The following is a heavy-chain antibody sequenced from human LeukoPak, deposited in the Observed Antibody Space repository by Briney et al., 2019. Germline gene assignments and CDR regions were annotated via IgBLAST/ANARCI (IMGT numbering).Heavy chain of an antibody. J-gene: IGHJ5*02. D-gene: IGHD3-10*01. CDR3: ARGDYYGSENWFDP. Sequence: SETLSLTCTVSGGSISSCYWSWIRQPAGKGLEWIGRIYTSGSTNYNPSLKSRGTMSVDTSKNQFSLKLSSVTAADTAVYYCARGDYYGSENWFDPWGQGTLVTVSS. CDR2: IYTSGST. V-gene: IGHV4-4*07. CDR1: GGSISSCY.